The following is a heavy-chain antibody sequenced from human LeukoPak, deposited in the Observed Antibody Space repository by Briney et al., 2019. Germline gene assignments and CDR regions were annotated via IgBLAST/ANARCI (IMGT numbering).Heavy chain of an antibody. CDR1: GGSISSYY. CDR2: IYYSGST. V-gene: IGHV4-59*08. J-gene: IGHJ4*02. CDR3: ARMPRPDYDYVWGSYRYRYFDY. Sequence: SETLSLTCTVSGGSISSYYWSWIRQPPGKGLEWIGYIYYSGSTNYNPSLKSRVTISVDTSKNQFSLKLSSVTAADTAVYYCARMPRPDYDYVWGSYRYRYFDYWGQGTLVTVSS. D-gene: IGHD3-16*02.